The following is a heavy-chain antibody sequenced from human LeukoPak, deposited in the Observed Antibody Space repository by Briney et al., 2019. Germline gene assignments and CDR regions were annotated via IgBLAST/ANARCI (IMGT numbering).Heavy chain of an antibody. CDR1: GYTFTGYY. J-gene: IGHJ4*02. D-gene: IGHD5-18*01. Sequence: ASVKVSCKASGYTFTGYYMHWVRQAPGQGLEWMGWINPNSGGTNYAQKFQGRVTMTRDTSISTAYMELSRLRSDDTAVYYCARAHRSLDTAMVDYWGQGTLVTVSS. CDR2: INPNSGGT. V-gene: IGHV1-2*02. CDR3: ARAHRSLDTAMVDY.